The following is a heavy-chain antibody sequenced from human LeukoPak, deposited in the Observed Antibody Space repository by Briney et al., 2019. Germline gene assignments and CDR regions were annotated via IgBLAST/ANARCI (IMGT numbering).Heavy chain of an antibody. CDR3: ARDARGWSGFDY. Sequence: SETLSLTCTVSGGSISSSSYYWGWIRQPPGKGLEWIGSIYYSGSTYYNPSLKSRVTISVDTSKNQFSLNLSSVTAADTAVYYCARDARGWSGFDYWGQGTLVTVSS. D-gene: IGHD3-3*01. J-gene: IGHJ4*02. CDR1: GGSISSSSYY. V-gene: IGHV4-39*07. CDR2: IYYSGST.